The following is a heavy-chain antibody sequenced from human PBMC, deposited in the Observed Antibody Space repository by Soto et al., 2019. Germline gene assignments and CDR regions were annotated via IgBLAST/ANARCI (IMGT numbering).Heavy chain of an antibody. CDR1: GFTFSSYS. CDR3: ARARVIAAGTFDY. Sequence: ESGGGLVKPGGSLRLSCAASGFTFSSYSMNWVRQAPGKGLEWVSSISSSSSYIYYADSVKGRFTISRDNAKNSLYLQMNSLRAEDTAVYYCARARVIAAGTFDYWGQGTLVTVSS. J-gene: IGHJ4*02. CDR2: ISSSSSYI. V-gene: IGHV3-21*01. D-gene: IGHD6-13*01.